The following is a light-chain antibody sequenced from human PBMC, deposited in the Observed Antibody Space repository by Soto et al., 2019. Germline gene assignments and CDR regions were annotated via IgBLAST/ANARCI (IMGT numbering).Light chain of an antibody. Sequence: VLTQPASVSGSPGQSITISCTGSGRDIGAYDHVSWYQQHPGKAPKLLIYGVKNRPSGVSYRFSASKSAFTASLTISGLQAEDEAHYYCSSYTTSYFYVFGPGTKVTVL. CDR3: SSYTTSYFYV. J-gene: IGLJ1*01. V-gene: IGLV2-14*01. CDR2: GVK. CDR1: GRDIGAYDH.